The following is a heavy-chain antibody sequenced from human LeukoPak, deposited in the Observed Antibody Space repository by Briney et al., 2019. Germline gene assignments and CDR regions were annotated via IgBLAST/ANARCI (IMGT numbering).Heavy chain of an antibody. CDR3: ARWPTRRAYCSSTSCEASDY. CDR2: IIPILGIA. D-gene: IGHD2-2*01. Sequence: SVKVSCKASGGTFSSYAISWVRQAPGQGLEWMGRIIPILGIANYAQKFQGRVTITADKSTSTAYMELSSLRSEDTDVYYCARWPTRRAYCSSTSCEASDYWGQGTLVTVSS. V-gene: IGHV1-69*04. CDR1: GGTFSSYA. J-gene: IGHJ4*02.